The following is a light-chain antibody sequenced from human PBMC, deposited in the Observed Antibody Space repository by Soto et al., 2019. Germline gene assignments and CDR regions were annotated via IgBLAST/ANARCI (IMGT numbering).Light chain of an antibody. J-gene: IGKJ1*01. CDR3: QQYNNWPQT. CDR2: GAS. Sequence: EIVMTQSPATLSVSPGGRATLSCRASQSVSSNLAWYQQKPGQAPRLLIYGASTRATGIPARISGSGSGTEFTLTINSLQSEDFAVYYCQQYNNWPQTFGQGTKVEIK. CDR1: QSVSSN. V-gene: IGKV3-15*01.